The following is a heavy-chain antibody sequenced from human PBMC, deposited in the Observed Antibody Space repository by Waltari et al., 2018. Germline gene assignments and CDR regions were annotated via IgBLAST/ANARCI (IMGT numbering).Heavy chain of an antibody. J-gene: IGHJ6*02. V-gene: IGHV3-30-3*01. D-gene: IGHD4-17*01. Sequence: QVQLVESGGGVVQPGWSLRLSCAASGFTFSSYAMHWVRQAPGKGLEWVAVISYDGSNKYYADSVKGRFTISRDNSKNTLYLQMNSLRAEDTAVYYCARAEGFGDLNNYYYYYGMDVWGQGTTVIVSS. CDR1: GFTFSSYA. CDR2: ISYDGSNK. CDR3: ARAEGFGDLNNYYYYYGMDV.